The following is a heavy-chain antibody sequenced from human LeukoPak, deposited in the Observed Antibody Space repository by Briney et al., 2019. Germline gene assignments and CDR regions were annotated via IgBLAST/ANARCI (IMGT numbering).Heavy chain of an antibody. Sequence: ASVKVSCKSSGYTFTVYYIHWVRQAPGQGLEWMGWISPNSGDTDYAQRFQGGVTMTRDTSTSTAYMELSRLTSDDTAVYYCARAAIAVAGDYHYHYMDVWGKGTTVTVSS. CDR3: ARAAIAVAGDYHYHYMDV. CDR2: ISPNSGDT. J-gene: IGHJ6*03. CDR1: GYTFTVYY. D-gene: IGHD6-19*01. V-gene: IGHV1-2*02.